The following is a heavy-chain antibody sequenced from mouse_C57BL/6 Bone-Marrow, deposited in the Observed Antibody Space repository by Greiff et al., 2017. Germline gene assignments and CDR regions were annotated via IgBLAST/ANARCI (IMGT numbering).Heavy chain of an antibody. CDR2: IDPSDSET. Sequence: QVQLQQPGAELVRPGSSVTLSCKASGYTFTSYWMHWVKQRPIQGLEWIGNIDPSDSETHYNQKFKDKATLTVDKSSSTAYMQLSSLTSEDSAVYYCAREYYGSVDYWGQGTTLTVSS. V-gene: IGHV1-52*01. CDR1: GYTFTSYW. J-gene: IGHJ2*01. CDR3: AREYYGSVDY. D-gene: IGHD1-1*01.